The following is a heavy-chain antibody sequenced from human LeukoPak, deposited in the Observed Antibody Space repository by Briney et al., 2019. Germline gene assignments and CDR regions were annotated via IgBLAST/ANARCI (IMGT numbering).Heavy chain of an antibody. V-gene: IGHV1-18*01. CDR2: ISAYNGNT. D-gene: IGHD6-13*01. Sequence: ASVKVSCKASGYTFTSYGITWVRQAPGRGLEWMGWISAYNGNTNYAQKLQGRVTKTTDTSTSTAYMELRSLRSDDTAVYYCARTGYSSSWYDAEYFHHWGQGTLVAVSS. J-gene: IGHJ1*01. CDR1: GYTFTSYG. CDR3: ARTGYSSSWYDAEYFHH.